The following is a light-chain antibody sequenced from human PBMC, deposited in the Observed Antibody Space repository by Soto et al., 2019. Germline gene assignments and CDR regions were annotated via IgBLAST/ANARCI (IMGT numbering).Light chain of an antibody. CDR2: AAS. CDR1: QGISRW. Sequence: DIQMTQSPSSLSASVGDRVTITCRASQGISRWLAWYQLKPGKAPKTLIYAASTLQSGVPLRFSGSGSGSHFTLTVSSVQPEDSATHYCQQYGSYPATFGQGTKVEI. CDR3: QQYGSYPAT. V-gene: IGKV1D-16*01. J-gene: IGKJ1*01.